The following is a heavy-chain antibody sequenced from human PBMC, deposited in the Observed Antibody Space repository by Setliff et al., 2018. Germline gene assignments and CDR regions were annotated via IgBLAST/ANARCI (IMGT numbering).Heavy chain of an antibody. CDR1: GYTFTSYA. D-gene: IGHD3-3*01. Sequence: ASVKVSCKASGYTFTSYAMHWVRQAPGQRLEWMGWINAGNGNTKYSQKFQGRVTITRDTSTSTVYMELSSLRSEDTAVYYCARAGNYNFWSGYPPYYYYYGMDVWGQGTTVTVSS. J-gene: IGHJ6*02. CDR2: INAGNGNT. V-gene: IGHV1-3*01. CDR3: ARAGNYNFWSGYPPYYYYYGMDV.